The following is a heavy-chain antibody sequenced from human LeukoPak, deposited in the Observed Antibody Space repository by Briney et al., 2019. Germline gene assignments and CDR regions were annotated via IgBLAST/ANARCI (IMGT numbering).Heavy chain of an antibody. D-gene: IGHD6-13*01. Sequence: PGRSLRLSCAASGFTFSSYGMHWVRQAPGKGLEWVAVIWYDGSNKYYADSVKGRSTISRDNSKNTLYLQMNSLRAEDTAVYYCAREGGSLQQLTPDYWGQGTLVTVSS. CDR3: AREGGSLQQLTPDY. CDR1: GFTFSSYG. V-gene: IGHV3-33*01. CDR2: IWYDGSNK. J-gene: IGHJ4*02.